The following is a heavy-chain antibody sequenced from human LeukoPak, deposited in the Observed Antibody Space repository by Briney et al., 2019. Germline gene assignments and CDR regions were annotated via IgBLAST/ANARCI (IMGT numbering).Heavy chain of an antibody. J-gene: IGHJ4*02. CDR3: ARGGRGGSGYEY. D-gene: IGHD5-12*01. Sequence: SVKVSCKASGGTFSSYAISWVRQAPGQGLEWMGGIIPIFGTANYAQKFQGRVTITADESTSTAYMELSSLRSEDTAVYYCARGGRGGSGYEYWGQGTLVTVSS. CDR1: GGTFSSYA. CDR2: IIPIFGTA. V-gene: IGHV1-69*01.